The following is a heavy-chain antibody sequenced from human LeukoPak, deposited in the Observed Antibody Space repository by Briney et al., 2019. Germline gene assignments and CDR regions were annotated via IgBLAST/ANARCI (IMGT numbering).Heavy chain of an antibody. Sequence: GGSLRLSCAASGFTFSGYNMNWVRQAPGKGLEWVSFISTSSSYIYYADSVKGRFTISRDNAKNSLYLQMNSLRAEDTAMYYCARDREGFGESYFDYWGQGTLVTVSS. CDR1: GFTFSGYN. CDR3: ARDREGFGESYFDY. D-gene: IGHD3-10*01. CDR2: ISTSSSYI. J-gene: IGHJ4*02. V-gene: IGHV3-21*01.